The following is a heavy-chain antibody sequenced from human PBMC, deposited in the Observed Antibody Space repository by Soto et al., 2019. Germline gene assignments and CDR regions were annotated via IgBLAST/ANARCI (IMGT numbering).Heavy chain of an antibody. CDR3: ARGSVQSLFDP. J-gene: IGHJ5*02. CDR1: GASISSVENY. D-gene: IGHD1-1*01. V-gene: IGHV4-30-4*01. Sequence: SETLSLTCTVSGASISSVENYWTWIRQPPGKDLEWIGYISYSGSTHYNPSVRSRVTISMDTSKNQFSLKLSSVTAADTAVYYCARGSVQSLFDPWGQGTLVTVSS. CDR2: ISYSGST.